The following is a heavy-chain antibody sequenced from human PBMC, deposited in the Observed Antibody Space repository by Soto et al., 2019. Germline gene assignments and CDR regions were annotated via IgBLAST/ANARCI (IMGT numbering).Heavy chain of an antibody. D-gene: IGHD1-26*01. J-gene: IGHJ3*02. CDR3: ARVRYSGSYQDAFDI. CDR1: GGSISSYY. CDR2: IYYSGST. V-gene: IGHV4-59*01. Sequence: QVQLQESGPGLVKPSETLSLTCTVSGGSISSYYWSWIRQPPGKGLEWIGYIYYSGSTNYNPSLKSRVTISVDTAQHQFPLTLSSVTAADTAVYYCARVRYSGSYQDAFDIWGQGTMVTVSS.